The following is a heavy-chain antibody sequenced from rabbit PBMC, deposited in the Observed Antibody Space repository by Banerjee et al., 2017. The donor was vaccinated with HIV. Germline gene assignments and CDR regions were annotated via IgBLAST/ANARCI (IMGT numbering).Heavy chain of an antibody. V-gene: IGHV1S40*01. CDR1: GLSFSSTYY. J-gene: IGHJ4*01. D-gene: IGHD6-1*01. CDR2: IYAGSSGST. CDR3: ARRDAGGAGYGYATFNL. Sequence: QSLEESGGDLVKPGASLTLTCTASGLSFSSTYYMCWVRQAPGKGLEWIACIYAGSSGSTYYASWAKGRFTISKTSSTTVTLQMTSLTAADTATYFCARRDAGGAGYGYATFNLWGPGTLVTVS.